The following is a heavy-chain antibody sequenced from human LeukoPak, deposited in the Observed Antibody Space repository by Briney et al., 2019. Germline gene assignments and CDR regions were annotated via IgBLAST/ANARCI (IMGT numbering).Heavy chain of an antibody. J-gene: IGHJ4*02. CDR2: IRSNTYGGTA. CDR1: GFTFGDYA. CDR3: TKGDYHAY. V-gene: IGHV3-49*03. Sequence: PGGSLRLSCTASGFTFGDYALSWFRQAPGKGLEWVGFIRSNTYGGTAEYAASVKGRFTISRDESKSIAYLQMNSLKTEDTAVYYCTKGDYHAYWGQGTLATVSS.